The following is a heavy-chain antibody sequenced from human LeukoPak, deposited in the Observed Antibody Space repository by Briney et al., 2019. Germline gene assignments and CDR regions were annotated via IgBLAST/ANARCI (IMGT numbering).Heavy chain of an antibody. D-gene: IGHD1-7*01. CDR1: GGTFSSYA. CDR3: ARDNWNYTSGYYYYYMDV. Sequence: SVKVSCKASGGTFSSYAISWVRQAPGQGLEWMGGIIPIFGTANYAQKFQGRVTITTDESTSTAYMELSSLRSEDTAVYYCARDNWNYTSGYYYYYMDVWGKGTTVTVSS. CDR2: IIPIFGTA. V-gene: IGHV1-69*05. J-gene: IGHJ6*03.